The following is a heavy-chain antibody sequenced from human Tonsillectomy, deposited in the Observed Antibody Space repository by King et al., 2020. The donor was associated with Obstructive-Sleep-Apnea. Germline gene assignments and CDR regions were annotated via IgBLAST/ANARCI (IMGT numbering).Heavy chain of an antibody. CDR1: GFTFSNAW. Sequence: VQLVESGGDLVEPGGSLRLSCVASGFTFSNAWMTWVRQAPGRGLEWVGRIKTKTDGETTHYAAPVQGRFTISRDDSNNMLYLQMNSLKTEDTAVYYCTDIATSGRGGQGTLVTVSS. J-gene: IGHJ4*02. CDR3: TDIATSGR. CDR2: IKTKTDGETT. D-gene: IGHD6-13*01. V-gene: IGHV3-15*01.